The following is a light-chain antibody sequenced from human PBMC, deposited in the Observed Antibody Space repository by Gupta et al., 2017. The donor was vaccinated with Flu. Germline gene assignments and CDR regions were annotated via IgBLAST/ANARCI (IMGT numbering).Light chain of an antibody. Sequence: NRNNVGDQGAAWLQQHQSHPPKLLSYRNNNRPSGISERFSASRSGNTASLTITGLQPEDEADYYCSAWDSSLSAWVFGGGTKVTVL. CDR1: RNNVGDQG. J-gene: IGLJ3*02. V-gene: IGLV10-54*04. CDR3: SAWDSSLSAWV. CDR2: RNN.